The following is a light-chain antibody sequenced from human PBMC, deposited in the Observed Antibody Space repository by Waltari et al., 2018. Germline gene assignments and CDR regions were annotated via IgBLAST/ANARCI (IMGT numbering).Light chain of an antibody. J-gene: IGLJ3*02. CDR2: STT. V-gene: IGLV8-61*01. CDR1: CGSVASGYF. Sequence: QTVVTQEPSFSVSPGGTVTLTCGLSCGSVASGYFPSWYQQTPGQAPRMLIHSTTTPSSGVPDRFSGSILGNKAALTITGAQAEDESDYYCALYMGNGISVFGGGTRLTVL. CDR3: ALYMGNGISV.